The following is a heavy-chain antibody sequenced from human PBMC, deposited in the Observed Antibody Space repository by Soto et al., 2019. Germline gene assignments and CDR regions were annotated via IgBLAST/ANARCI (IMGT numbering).Heavy chain of an antibody. J-gene: IGHJ6*02. CDR3: ARRDIVVVPAAPRYGMDV. CDR1: GGAFSSYA. V-gene: IGHV1-69*06. CDR2: IIPIFGTT. D-gene: IGHD2-2*01. Sequence: QVQLVQSGAEVKKPGSSVKVSCKASGGAFSSYAISWVRQAPGQGLEWMGGIIPIFGTTNYAQKFQGRVTITAAKSTSTAYMELINLRPDDTAVYYCARRDIVVVPAAPRYGMDVWGQGTTVSVSS.